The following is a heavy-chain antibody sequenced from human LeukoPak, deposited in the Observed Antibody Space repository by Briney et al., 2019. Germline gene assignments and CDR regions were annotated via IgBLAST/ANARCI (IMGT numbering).Heavy chain of an antibody. CDR2: IYTSGNT. J-gene: IGHJ4*02. CDR3: ARELYYGSGSPFDY. V-gene: IGHV4-61*02. Sequence: SETLSLTCTVSGGSISSGSYYWSWIRQPAGKGLEWIGRIYTSGNTNYNPSLKSRVTISVDTSKNQFSLKLSSVTAADTAVYYCARELYYGSGSPFDYWGQGTLVTVSS. D-gene: IGHD3-10*01. CDR1: GGSISSGSYY.